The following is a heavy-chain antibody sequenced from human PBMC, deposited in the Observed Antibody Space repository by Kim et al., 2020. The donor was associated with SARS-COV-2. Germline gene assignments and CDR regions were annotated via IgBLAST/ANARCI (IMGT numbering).Heavy chain of an antibody. Sequence: LKGRVTISVDTSKNQFSLKLSAVTAADTAVYYCARLGGDYDYYYYYDMDVWGKGTTVTVSS. V-gene: IGHV4-39*01. D-gene: IGHD4-17*01. CDR3: ARLGGDYDYYYYYDMDV. J-gene: IGHJ6*03.